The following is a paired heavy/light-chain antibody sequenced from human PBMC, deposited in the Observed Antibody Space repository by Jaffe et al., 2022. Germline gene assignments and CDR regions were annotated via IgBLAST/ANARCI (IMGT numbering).Light chain of an antibody. CDR2: AAS. J-gene: IGKJ5*01. CDR1: QGISSY. V-gene: IGKV1-9*01. Sequence: DIQLTQSPSFLSASVGDRVTITCRASQGISSYLAWYQQKPGKAPKLLIYAASTLQSGVPSRFSGSGSGTEFTLTISSLQPEDFATYYCQQLNSYPLSITFGQGTRLEIK. CDR3: QQLNSYPLSIT.
Heavy chain of an antibody. V-gene: IGHV1-46*01. CDR2: INPSGGST. J-gene: IGHJ3*02. D-gene: IGHD3-22*01. CDR3: ARGTNYYDSSFSAFDI. Sequence: QVQLVQSGAEVKKPGASVKVSCKASGYTFTSYYMHWVRQAPGQGLEWMGIINPSGGSTSYAQKFQGRVTMTRDTSTSTVYMELSSLRSEDTAVYYCARGTNYYDSSFSAFDIWGQGTMVTVSS. CDR1: GYTFTSYY.